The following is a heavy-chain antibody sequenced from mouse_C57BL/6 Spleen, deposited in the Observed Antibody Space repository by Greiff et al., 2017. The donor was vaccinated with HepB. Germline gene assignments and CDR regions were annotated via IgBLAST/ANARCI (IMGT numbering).Heavy chain of an antibody. CDR2: INPNNGGT. Sequence: EVQLQESGPELVKPGASVKIPCKASGYTFTDYNMDWVKQSHGKSLEWIGDINPNNGGTIYNQKFKGKATLTVDKSSSTAYMALRSLTSEDTAVYYCARSRDYDEGYYAMDYWGQGTSVTVSS. J-gene: IGHJ4*01. CDR3: ARSRDYDEGYYAMDY. V-gene: IGHV1-18*01. CDR1: GYTFTDYN. D-gene: IGHD2-4*01.